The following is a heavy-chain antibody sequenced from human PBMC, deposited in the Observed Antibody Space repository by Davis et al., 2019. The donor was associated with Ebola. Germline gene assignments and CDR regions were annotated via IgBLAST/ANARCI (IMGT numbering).Heavy chain of an antibody. J-gene: IGHJ3*02. V-gene: IGHV4-59*12. D-gene: IGHD7-27*01. CDR2: IYYSGST. CDR1: GGSISSYY. CDR3: ARDHSPSYWGRAFDI. Sequence: PSETLSLTCTVSGGSISSYYWSWIRQPPGKRLEWIGSIYYSGSTYYNPSLKSRVTISVDTSKNQFSLKLSSVTAADTAVYYCARDHSPSYWGRAFDIWGQGTMVTVSS.